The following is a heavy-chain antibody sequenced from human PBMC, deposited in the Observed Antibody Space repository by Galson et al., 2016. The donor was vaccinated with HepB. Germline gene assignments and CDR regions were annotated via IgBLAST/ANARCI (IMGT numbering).Heavy chain of an antibody. CDR3: ARGGPSGSYYSRYYFYGMDV. V-gene: IGHV4-34*01. D-gene: IGHD1-26*01. CDR1: GGSFSGYY. Sequence: SETLSLTCAVYGGSFSGYYWSWIRQPPGKGLEWIGQINHSGTTYYNPSLTSRVTISVDTSKNQFSLRLSSVTAADTAVYYCARGGPSGSYYSRYYFYGMDVWDQGTTVTVSS. CDR2: INHSGTT. J-gene: IGHJ6*02.